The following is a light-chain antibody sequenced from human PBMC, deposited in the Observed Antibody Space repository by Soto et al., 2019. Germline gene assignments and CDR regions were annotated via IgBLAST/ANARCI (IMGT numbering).Light chain of an antibody. Sequence: ALTQPASVSGSPGQSITISCTGTSSDVGGYNYVSWYQQHPSKAPKLMIYEVSNRPSGVSNRFSGSKSGNTASLTISGLQAEDEADYYCSSYTSSSTLVFGGGTQLTVL. CDR1: SSDVGGYNY. V-gene: IGLV2-14*01. J-gene: IGLJ2*01. CDR3: SSYTSSSTLV. CDR2: EVS.